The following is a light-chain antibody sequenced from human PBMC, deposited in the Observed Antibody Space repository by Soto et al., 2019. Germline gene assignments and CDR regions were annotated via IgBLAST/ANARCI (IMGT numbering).Light chain of an antibody. CDR1: SSNIGNNY. CDR3: GTWYNSLSAVV. V-gene: IGLV1-51*02. CDR2: ENN. Sequence: QSVLTQPPSVSAAPGQKVTISCSGSSSNIGNNYVSWYQQLPGTAPKLLIYENNKRPSGIPDRFSGSKSGTSATLGITGLQTGDEADYYCGTWYNSLSAVVFGGGTKLTVL. J-gene: IGLJ2*01.